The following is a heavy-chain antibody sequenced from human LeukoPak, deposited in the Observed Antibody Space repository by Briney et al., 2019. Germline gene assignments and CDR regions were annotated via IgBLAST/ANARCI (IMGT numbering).Heavy chain of an antibody. V-gene: IGHV1-8*01. CDR3: ARSRVVVAASIGYYYYYGMDV. Sequence: ASVKVSCKAFGYTFTSYDINWVRQATGQGLEWMGWMNPNSGNTGYAQKFQGRVTMTRNTSISTAYMELSSLRSEDTAVYYCARSRVVVAASIGYYYYYGMDVWGQGTTVTVSS. D-gene: IGHD2-15*01. CDR2: MNPNSGNT. CDR1: GYTFTSYD. J-gene: IGHJ6*02.